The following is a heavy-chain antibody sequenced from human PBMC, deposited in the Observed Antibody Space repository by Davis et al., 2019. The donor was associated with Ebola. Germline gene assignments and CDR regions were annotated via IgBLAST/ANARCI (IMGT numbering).Heavy chain of an antibody. V-gene: IGHV4-34*01. CDR1: GGSFSGYY. Sequence: MPSETLSLTCAVYGGSFSGYYWSWIRQPPGKGLEWIGEINHSGSTNYNPSLKSRVTISVDTSKNQFSLKLSSVTAADTAVYYCARGFRRGFDYWGQGTLVTVSS. CDR3: ARGFRRGFDY. J-gene: IGHJ4*02. CDR2: INHSGST. D-gene: IGHD2/OR15-2a*01.